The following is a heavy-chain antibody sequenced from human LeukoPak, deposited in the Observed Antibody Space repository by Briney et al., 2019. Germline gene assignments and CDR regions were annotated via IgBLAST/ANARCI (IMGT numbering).Heavy chain of an antibody. J-gene: IGHJ4*02. D-gene: IGHD6-13*01. Sequence: ASVKVSCKASGYTFTSYYMHWVRQAPGQGLEWMGIINPSGGSTSYALKFQGRVTMTRDTSTSTVYMELSSLRSEDTAVYYCARDRQQLADFDYWGQGTLVTVSS. CDR2: INPSGGST. CDR3: ARDRQQLADFDY. CDR1: GYTFTSYY. V-gene: IGHV1-46*01.